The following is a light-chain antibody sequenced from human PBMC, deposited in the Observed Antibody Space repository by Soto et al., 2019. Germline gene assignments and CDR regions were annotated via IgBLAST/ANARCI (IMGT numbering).Light chain of an antibody. J-gene: IGKJ2*01. CDR3: QQYEDYSPYT. Sequence: DIQMTQSPSTLSASVGERVTITCRASQSVSTWLAWYQQKPGKAPNLLIYKASTLGSGVPSRFSGSGSETEFTLTISSLQPDDFATYYCQQYEDYSPYTFGQGTRLEI. V-gene: IGKV1-5*03. CDR1: QSVSTW. CDR2: KAS.